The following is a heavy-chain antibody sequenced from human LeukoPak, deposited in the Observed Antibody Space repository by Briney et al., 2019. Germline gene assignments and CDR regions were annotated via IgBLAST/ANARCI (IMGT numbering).Heavy chain of an antibody. V-gene: IGHV4-59*01. CDR1: GGSFSGYY. CDR2: IYYGST. CDR3: ARSPIVATKYGFDY. J-gene: IGHJ4*02. D-gene: IGHD5-12*01. Sequence: PSETLSLTCAVYGGSFSGYYWSWIRQPPGKGLEWIGYIYYGSTNYSPSLKSRVTISVDTSNNQFSLNLSSVTAADTAVYYCARSPIVATKYGFDYWGQGALVTVSS.